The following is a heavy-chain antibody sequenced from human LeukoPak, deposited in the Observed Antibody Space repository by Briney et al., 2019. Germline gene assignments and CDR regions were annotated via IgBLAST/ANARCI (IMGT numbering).Heavy chain of an antibody. CDR1: GYTFTSYA. Sequence: ASVKVSCKASGYTFTSYAMNWVRQAPGQGLEWMGWINTNTGNPTYAQGFAGRFVFSLDTSVSTAYLQISSLKAEDTAVYYCARVPAANMLYGVDYYYSMDVWGQGTTVTVSS. CDR3: ARVPAANMLYGVDYYYSMDV. J-gene: IGHJ6*02. CDR2: INTNTGNP. D-gene: IGHD2-2*01. V-gene: IGHV7-4-1*02.